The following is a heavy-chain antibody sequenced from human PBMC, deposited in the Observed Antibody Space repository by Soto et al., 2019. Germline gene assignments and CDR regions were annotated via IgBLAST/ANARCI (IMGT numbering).Heavy chain of an antibody. Sequence: GGSLRLSCAASGFTFDNYAMSWVRQAPGKGLEWVSAISGSGGSTYYADSVKGRFTISRDNSKNTLYLQMNSLRAEDTAIYYCAKGNGHATVTTKYYYYYMAVWGKGTTVTVSS. J-gene: IGHJ6*03. D-gene: IGHD4-17*01. V-gene: IGHV3-23*01. CDR1: GFTFDNYA. CDR3: AKGNGHATVTTKYYYYYMAV. CDR2: ISGSGGST.